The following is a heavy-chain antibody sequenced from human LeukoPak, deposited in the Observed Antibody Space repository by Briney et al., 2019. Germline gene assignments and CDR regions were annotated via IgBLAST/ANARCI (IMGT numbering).Heavy chain of an antibody. V-gene: IGHV3-49*04. D-gene: IGHD3-22*01. CDR3: TRDRERYSDSSGYYNY. CDR2: IRSKAYGGTT. J-gene: IGHJ4*02. Sequence: GRSLRLSCTASGFTFGDYAMSWVRRAPGKGLEWVGFIRSKAYGGTTEYAASVKGRFTISRDDSKSIAYLQMNSLKTEDTAVYYCTRDRERYSDSSGYYNYWGQGTPVTVSS. CDR1: GFTFGDYA.